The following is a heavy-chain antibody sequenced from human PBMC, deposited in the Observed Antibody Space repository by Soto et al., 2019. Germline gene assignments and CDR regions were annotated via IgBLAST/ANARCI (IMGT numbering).Heavy chain of an antibody. J-gene: IGHJ4*02. V-gene: IGHV3-30*03. CDR3: ARAEGRHGHDPLFDY. CDR1: GFTLTNHG. D-gene: IGHD5-12*01. CDR2: ISYNGIDK. Sequence: QMQLVESGGGVVQPGMSLRLSCAVSGFTLTNHGIHWVRQAPGKGLEWVADISYNGIDKWYGDSVKGRVTISRDNFGDTAYLQMNGLSPEDTAVYYWARAEGRHGHDPLFDYWGQGTLVTVSS.